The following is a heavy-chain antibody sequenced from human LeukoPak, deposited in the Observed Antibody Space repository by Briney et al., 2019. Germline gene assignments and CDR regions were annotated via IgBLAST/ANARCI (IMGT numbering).Heavy chain of an antibody. V-gene: IGHV1-18*01. J-gene: IGHJ4*02. CDR2: ISPYNGNT. CDR1: GYTFTSYD. CDR3: ARRDHGDYSFDY. D-gene: IGHD4-17*01. Sequence: GASVKVSCKASGYTFTSYDISWVRQAPGQGLEWMGWISPYNGNTNYAQKVQGRVTMTTDTSTTTAYMELRSLRSDDTAVYYCARRDHGDYSFDYWGQGTLVTVSS.